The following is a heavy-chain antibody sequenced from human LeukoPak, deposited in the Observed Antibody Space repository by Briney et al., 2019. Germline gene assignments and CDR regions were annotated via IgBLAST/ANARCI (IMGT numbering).Heavy chain of an antibody. CDR3: ATRRITIFGVVMSTGYFDY. J-gene: IGHJ4*02. D-gene: IGHD3-3*01. CDR1: GYTLTELS. CDR2: FDPEDGET. V-gene: IGHV1-24*01. Sequence: ASVKVSCKVSGYTLTELSMHWVRQAPGKGLEWMGGFDPEDGETIYAQKFQGRVTMTEDTSTDTAYMELSSLRSEDTAVYYCATRRITIFGVVMSTGYFDYWGQGTLVTVSS.